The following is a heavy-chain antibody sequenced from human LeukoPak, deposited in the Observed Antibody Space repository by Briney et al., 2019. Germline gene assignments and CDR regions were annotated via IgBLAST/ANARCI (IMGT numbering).Heavy chain of an antibody. CDR3: ARLYGSGYHYYGMDV. CDR2: IFYSGIT. V-gene: IGHV4-39*01. J-gene: IGHJ6*02. D-gene: IGHD3-22*01. Sequence: SETLSLTCTVSGDSISSSSYYWGGIRQPPGKGLEWVGRIFYSGITYYTPSLKSRVTMSVDTSKNQFSLKLSSVTAADTAVYFCARLYGSGYHYYGMDVWGQGTTVTVSS. CDR1: GDSISSSSYY.